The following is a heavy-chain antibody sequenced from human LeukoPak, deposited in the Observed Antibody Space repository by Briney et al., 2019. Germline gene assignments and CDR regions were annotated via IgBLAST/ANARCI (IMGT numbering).Heavy chain of an antibody. V-gene: IGHV3-23*01. CDR1: GFTFSSYA. D-gene: IGHD2-21*02. CDR2: ISGSGGST. J-gene: IGHJ6*02. Sequence: GGSLRLSCAASGFTFSSYAMSWVRQAPGKGLEWVSAISGSGGSTYYADSVKGRFTISRDNSKNTLYLQMNSLKTEDTAVYYCTRLTDRFIVVVTAGMDVWGQGTTVTVSS. CDR3: TRLTDRFIVVVTAGMDV.